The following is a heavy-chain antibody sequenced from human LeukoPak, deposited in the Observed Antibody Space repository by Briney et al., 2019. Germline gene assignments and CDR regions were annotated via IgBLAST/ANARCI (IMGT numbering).Heavy chain of an antibody. V-gene: IGHV3-53*04. CDR1: GFTVSSNY. CDR2: IYSGGST. J-gene: IGHJ4*02. CDR3: AGGGGYEMEY. D-gene: IGHD5-12*01. Sequence: GGSLRLSCAAFGFTVSSNYMSWVRQAPGKGLEWVSVIYSGGSTYYADSVKGRFTISRHNSKNTLYLQMNSLRAEDTAVYYCAGGGGYEMEYWGQGTLVTVSS.